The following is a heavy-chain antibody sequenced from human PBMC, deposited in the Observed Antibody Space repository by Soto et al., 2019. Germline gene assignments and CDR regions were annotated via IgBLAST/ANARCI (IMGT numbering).Heavy chain of an antibody. J-gene: IGHJ1*01. D-gene: IGHD6-19*01. CDR3: AREVVAEGYFQH. CDR1: GGTFSSYT. V-gene: IGHV1-69*02. Sequence: QVQLVQSGAEVKKPGSSVKVSCKASGGTFSSYTISWVRQAPGQGLEWMGRIIPILGIANYAQKFQGRVTITADKSTSAAYMEVSSLRAEDTAVYYCAREVVAEGYFQHWGQGTLVTVSS. CDR2: IIPILGIA.